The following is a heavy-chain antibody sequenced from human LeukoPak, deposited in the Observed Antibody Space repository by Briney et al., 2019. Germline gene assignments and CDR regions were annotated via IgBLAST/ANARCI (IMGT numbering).Heavy chain of an antibody. J-gene: IGHJ6*03. CDR3: ARVFDSGSQAYFYYMDV. D-gene: IGHD3-10*01. CDR2: IYSSGST. V-gene: IGHV4-4*07. CDR1: GGSISSYY. Sequence: SSETLSLTCTVSGGSISSYYWSWIRQPAGKGLEWIGRIYSSGSTNYNPSLKSRVTMSVDTSKNQFSLKVSSVTAADTAVYYCARVFDSGSQAYFYYMDVWGKGTTVTISS.